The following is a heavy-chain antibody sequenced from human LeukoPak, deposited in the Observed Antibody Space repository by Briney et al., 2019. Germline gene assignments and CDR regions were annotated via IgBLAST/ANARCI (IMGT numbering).Heavy chain of an antibody. J-gene: IGHJ4*02. D-gene: IGHD6-13*01. CDR1: GGTFSSYA. Sequence: GASVKVSCKASGGTFSSYAISWVRQAPGQGLEWMGGIIPIFGTANYAQKFQGRVTITADKSTSTAYMELSSLRSEDTAVYYCARESVSSLPVFFDYWGQGTLVTVSS. CDR3: ARESVSSLPVFFDY. V-gene: IGHV1-69*06. CDR2: IIPIFGTA.